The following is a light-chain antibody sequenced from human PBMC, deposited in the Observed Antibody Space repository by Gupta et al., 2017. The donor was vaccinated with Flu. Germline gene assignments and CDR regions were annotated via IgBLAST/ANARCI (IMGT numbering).Light chain of an antibody. Sequence: QSALTQPASVSGSPGQSITISCTGTSSDIGGYNYVSWYQQHPGKAPKLMIYEVINRPSGVSKRFSGSKSGNTASLTISGLQAEDEADYYCTSYTSRSVVFGGGTKLTVL. J-gene: IGLJ2*01. CDR1: SSDIGGYNY. CDR2: EVI. V-gene: IGLV2-14*01. CDR3: TSYTSRSVV.